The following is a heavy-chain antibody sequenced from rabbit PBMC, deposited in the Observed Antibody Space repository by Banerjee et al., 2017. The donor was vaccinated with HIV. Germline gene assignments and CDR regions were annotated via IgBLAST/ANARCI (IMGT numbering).Heavy chain of an antibody. CDR1: GVSFSSNYY. V-gene: IGHV1S40*01. CDR2: INGVTGKA. J-gene: IGHJ6*01. CDR3: ARDTGSSFSSYGMDL. Sequence: QSLEESGGDLVKPGASLTLTCTASGVSFSSNYYMCWVRQAPGKGLEWIACINGVTGKALYATWAKGRFTFSKTSSTTVTLQMTSLTAADTATYFCARDTGSSFSSYGMDLWGQGTLVTVS. D-gene: IGHD8-1*01.